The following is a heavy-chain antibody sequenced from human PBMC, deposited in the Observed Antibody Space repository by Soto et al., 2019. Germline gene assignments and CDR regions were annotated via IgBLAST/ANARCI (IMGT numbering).Heavy chain of an antibody. CDR1: GFTFSSYG. D-gene: IGHD4-17*01. J-gene: IGHJ6*02. CDR3: ASHYGEWEEYYGMYV. Sequence: QVQLVESGGGVVQPGRSLRLSCAASGFTFSSYGMHWVRQAPGKGLEWVAVISYDGSNKYYADSVYGRFTISRDNSKHTVHLQVNSLGAEGSSVDYGASHYGEWEEYYGMYVWGRGTTVPVSS. V-gene: IGHV3-30*03. CDR2: ISYDGSNK.